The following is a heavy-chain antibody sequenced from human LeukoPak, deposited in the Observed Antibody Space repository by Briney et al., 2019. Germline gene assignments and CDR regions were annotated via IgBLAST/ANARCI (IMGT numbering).Heavy chain of an antibody. CDR2: INHSGST. CDR1: GGSFSGYY. J-gene: IGHJ4*02. V-gene: IGHV4-34*01. Sequence: SETLSLTCAVYGGSFSGYYWSWLRQPPGKGLEWSGEINHSGSTNYNPSLKSRVTISVDTSKNQFSLKLSSVTAADTAVYYCARLPHMVRGVIRRLKDYWGQGTLVTVSS. CDR3: ARLPHMVRGVIRRLKDY. D-gene: IGHD3-10*01.